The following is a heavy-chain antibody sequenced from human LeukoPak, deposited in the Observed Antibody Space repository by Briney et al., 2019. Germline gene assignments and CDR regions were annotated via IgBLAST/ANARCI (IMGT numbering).Heavy chain of an antibody. CDR1: GGTFSSYA. J-gene: IGHJ4*02. CDR3: ARDLVSVAGTSFDY. CDR2: IIPILGIA. Sequence: SVKLSCKASGGTFSSYAISWVRQAPGQGLEWMGRIIPILGIANYAQKFQGRVTITADKSTSTAYMELSSLRSEDTAVYYCARDLVSVAGTSFDYWGQGTLVTVPS. D-gene: IGHD6-13*01. V-gene: IGHV1-69*04.